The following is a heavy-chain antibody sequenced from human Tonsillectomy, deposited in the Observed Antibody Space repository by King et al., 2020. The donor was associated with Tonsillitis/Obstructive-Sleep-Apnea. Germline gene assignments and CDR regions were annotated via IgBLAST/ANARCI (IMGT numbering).Heavy chain of an antibody. CDR2: ISGSGSST. J-gene: IGHJ4*02. V-gene: IGHV3-23*04. CDR3: AKMLGVVVVTAVMAFDY. CDR1: GFTFSNYA. D-gene: IGHD2-21*02. Sequence: VQLVESGGGLVQPRGSLRLSCAASGFTFSNYAMSWVRQAPGKGLEWVSGISGSGSSTYYADSVKGRFTISRDNSKNTLYLQMNSLRPEDTAVYYCAKMLGVVVVTAVMAFDYWGQGTLVTVSS.